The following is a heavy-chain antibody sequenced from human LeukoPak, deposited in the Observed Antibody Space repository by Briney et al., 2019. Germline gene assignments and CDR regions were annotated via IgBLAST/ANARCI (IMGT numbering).Heavy chain of an antibody. V-gene: IGHV4-39*01. CDR1: GGSISTSNSY. D-gene: IGHD3-3*01. J-gene: IGHJ4*02. CDR2: IYYSGNT. CDR3: ARQTGAGLFILP. Sequence: SETLSLTCAVSGGSISTSNSYWGWIRRPPGKGLEWVGSIYYSGNTYYNPSLKSRVTISVDTSKNQFSLILTSVTAADTAVYYCARQTGAGLFILPGGQGTLVTVSP.